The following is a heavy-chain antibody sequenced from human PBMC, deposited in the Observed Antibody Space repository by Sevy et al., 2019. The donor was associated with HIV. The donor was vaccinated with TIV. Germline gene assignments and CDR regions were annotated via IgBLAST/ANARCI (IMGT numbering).Heavy chain of an antibody. J-gene: IGHJ4*02. Sequence: GGSLRLSCSASGFTFSGYTMIWVRQAPGRGLEWVAASNGTGTSIYYADSVKGRFTISRDNAKNLLFLQMNTLRAEDKAVYNCERDNGYCSGNNCYSGGYWGQGTLVTVSS. D-gene: IGHD2-15*01. CDR3: ERDNGYCSGNNCYSGGY. V-gene: IGHV3-21*06. CDR1: GFTFSGYT. CDR2: SNGTGTSI.